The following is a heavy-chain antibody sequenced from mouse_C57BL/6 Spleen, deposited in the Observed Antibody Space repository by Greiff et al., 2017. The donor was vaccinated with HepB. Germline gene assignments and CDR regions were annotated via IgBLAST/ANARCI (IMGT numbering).Heavy chain of an antibody. CDR3: ARGAAQAGAY. Sequence: QVQLQQPGAELVMPGASVKLSCKASGYTFTSYWMHWVKQRPGQGLEWIGEIDPSDSYTNYNQKFKGKSTVTVDKSSSTAYMQLSSLTSEDSAVYYCARGAAQAGAYWGQGTLVTVSA. CDR2: IDPSDSYT. CDR1: GYTFTSYW. D-gene: IGHD3-2*02. V-gene: IGHV1-69*01. J-gene: IGHJ3*01.